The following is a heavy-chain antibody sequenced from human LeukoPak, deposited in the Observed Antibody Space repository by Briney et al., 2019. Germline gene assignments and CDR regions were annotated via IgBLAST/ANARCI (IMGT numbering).Heavy chain of an antibody. CDR1: GYTFTGYY. V-gene: IGHV1-2*02. J-gene: IGHJ6*02. Sequence: ASVTVSYKASGYTFTGYYMHWVRQAPGQGLEWMGWINPNSGGTNYAQKFQGRVTMTRDTSISTAHMELSRLRSDDTAVYYCASAYYDFWSGSFSGPSSAYYYGMDVWGQGTTVTVSS. CDR2: INPNSGGT. CDR3: ASAYYDFWSGSFSGPSSAYYYGMDV. D-gene: IGHD3-3*01.